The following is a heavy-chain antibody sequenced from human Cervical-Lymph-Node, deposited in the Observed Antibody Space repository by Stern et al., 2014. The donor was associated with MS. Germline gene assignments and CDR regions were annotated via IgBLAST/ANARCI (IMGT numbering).Heavy chain of an antibody. Sequence: VHLVESGGGVVQPGRSLTLSCAASGFSLSNSGMHWVRQAPGKGLEWVAVMSFVGGNRKYGDSVKGRFSISRDIANNTLFLQMNSLRPEDTAVYYCMGVGDAMHVWGQGTKVIVSS. CDR3: MGVGDAMHV. CDR2: MSFVGGNR. V-gene: IGHV3-30*03. J-gene: IGHJ6*02. CDR1: GFSLSNSG.